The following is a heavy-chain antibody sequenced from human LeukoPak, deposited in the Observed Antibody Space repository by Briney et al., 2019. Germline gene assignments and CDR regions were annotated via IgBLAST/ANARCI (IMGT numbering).Heavy chain of an antibody. CDR1: GFTFSTYE. CDR3: ARDWSVRGDFDH. Sequence: GGSLRLSCAASGFTFSTYEMNWVRQAPGKGLEWISYISSSGNTLYYADSVKGRFTIARDNAKNSLYLQMNSLRAEDTAVYYCARDWSVRGDFDHWGQGTLVTVPS. D-gene: IGHD3-10*01. V-gene: IGHV3-48*03. CDR2: ISSSGNTL. J-gene: IGHJ4*02.